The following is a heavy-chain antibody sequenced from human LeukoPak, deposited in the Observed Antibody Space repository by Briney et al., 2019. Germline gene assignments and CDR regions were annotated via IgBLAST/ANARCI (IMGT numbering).Heavy chain of an antibody. CDR2: TNPNIGST. Sequence: ASVKVSCKASGYTFTDFYIHWVRQAPGQGPKWMGWTNPNIGSTNSAQKFQGRVTMTRDTSISTAYMELSGLRSDDTAVYYCARDTNIPESETFHYWGQGTLVTVSS. V-gene: IGHV1-2*02. CDR1: GYTFTDFY. D-gene: IGHD2-2*02. CDR3: ARDTNIPESETFHY. J-gene: IGHJ4*02.